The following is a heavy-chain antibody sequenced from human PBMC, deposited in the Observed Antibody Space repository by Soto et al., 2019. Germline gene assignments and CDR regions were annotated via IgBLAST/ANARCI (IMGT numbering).Heavy chain of an antibody. CDR2: IYYGGST. CDR3: ARHTAASGWYPIDN. V-gene: IGHV4-61*01. Sequence: QVQLQESGPGLVKPSETLSLTCTVSGGSVSSDSYYWSWIRQPPGTGLEWIGYIYYGGSTKYHPSLKRRATIPVDTSKNQFSMKVSSEPAADTAVYYGARHTAASGWYPIDNWGQGTMVTVSS. J-gene: IGHJ4*02. CDR1: GGSVSSDSYY. D-gene: IGHD6-19*01.